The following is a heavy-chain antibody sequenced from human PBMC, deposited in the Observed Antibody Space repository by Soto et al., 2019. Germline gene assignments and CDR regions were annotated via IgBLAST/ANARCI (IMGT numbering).Heavy chain of an antibody. CDR2: IVPIYRTA. V-gene: IGHV1-69*13. CDR3: AKAPQLWPYAFDI. D-gene: IGHD5-18*01. CDR1: GGTFSSYR. Sequence: SVKVSCKASGGTFSSYRINWVRQAPGQGLEWVGGIVPIYRTADYAQKFQGRVTITADESARTSYMELRSLKSQDTAVYYCAKAPQLWPYAFDIRGQGTKVTVSS. J-gene: IGHJ3*02.